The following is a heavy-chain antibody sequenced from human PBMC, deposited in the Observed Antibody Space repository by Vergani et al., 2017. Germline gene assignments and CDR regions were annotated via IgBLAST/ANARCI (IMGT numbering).Heavy chain of an antibody. D-gene: IGHD3-10*01. Sequence: EVQLVESGGGLVQPGGSLRLSCAASGFTFSSYSMNWVRQAPGKGLEWVSYISSGSSTISYADSVKGRFTISRDNAKNSLFLQLNSLRDEDTAVYYCARDLSGGYLRAFHIWGQGTMVTFSS. CDR1: GFTFSSYS. CDR3: ARDLSGGYLRAFHI. CDR2: ISSGSSTI. J-gene: IGHJ3*02. V-gene: IGHV3-48*02.